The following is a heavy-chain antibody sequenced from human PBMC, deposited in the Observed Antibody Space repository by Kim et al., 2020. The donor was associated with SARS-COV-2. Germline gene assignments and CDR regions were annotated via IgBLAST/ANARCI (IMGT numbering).Heavy chain of an antibody. D-gene: IGHD3-22*01. CDR3: ARPPEGYYYDSSGYYLPFY. CDR2: ISYDGSNK. CDR1: GFTFSSYG. Sequence: GGSLRLSCAASGFTFSSYGMHWVRQAPGKGLEWVAVISYDGSNKYYADSVKGRFTISRDNSKNTLYLQMNSLRAEDTAVYYCARPPEGYYYDSSGYYLPFYWGQGTLVTVSS. V-gene: IGHV3-33*05. J-gene: IGHJ4*02.